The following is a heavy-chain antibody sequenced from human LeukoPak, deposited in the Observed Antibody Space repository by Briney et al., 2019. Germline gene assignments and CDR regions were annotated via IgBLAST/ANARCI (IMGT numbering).Heavy chain of an antibody. Sequence: SGTLSLTCAVSGYSISSSNYWAWIRQPPGKGLEWIGHIYYSGSIYYNPSLKSRVTMSVDTSKNQFSLELSSVTAVDTAVYYCARKATTGPTKAAFDIWGQGTMVTVSS. CDR1: GYSISSSNY. D-gene: IGHD4-17*01. J-gene: IGHJ3*02. CDR2: IYYSGSI. CDR3: ARKATTGPTKAAFDI. V-gene: IGHV4-28*05.